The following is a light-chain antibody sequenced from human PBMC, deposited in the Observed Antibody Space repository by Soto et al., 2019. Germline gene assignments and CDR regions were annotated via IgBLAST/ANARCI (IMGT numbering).Light chain of an antibody. CDR1: SADVGSYNL. CDR2: EGS. Sequence: QSVLTQPASVSGSPRQAITISCTGTSADVGSYNLVSWYQQHPGKAPKLMIYEGSKRPSGVSNRFSGSKSGNTASLTISGLQAEDEAEYYCCSYAGSSTHVVFGGGTKLTVL. J-gene: IGLJ2*01. V-gene: IGLV2-23*01. CDR3: CSYAGSSTHVV.